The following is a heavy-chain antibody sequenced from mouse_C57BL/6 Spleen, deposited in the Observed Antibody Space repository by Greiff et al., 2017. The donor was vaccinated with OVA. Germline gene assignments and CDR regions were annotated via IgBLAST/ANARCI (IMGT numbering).Heavy chain of an antibody. D-gene: IGHD2-2*01. CDR1: GFNIKDYY. CDR3: ARSSAGYDGGYYYAMDY. Sequence: EVQLQESGAELVKPGASVKLSCTASGFNIKDYYMHWVKQRPEQGLEWIGRIDPEDGETNYATKFQGKATITADTSSNTAYLQLSSLTSEDAAVYYCARSSAGYDGGYYYAMDYWGQGTSVTVSS. V-gene: IGHV14-2*01. J-gene: IGHJ4*01. CDR2: IDPEDGET.